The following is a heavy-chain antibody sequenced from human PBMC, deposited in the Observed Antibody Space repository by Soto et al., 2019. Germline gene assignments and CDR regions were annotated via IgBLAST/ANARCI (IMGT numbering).Heavy chain of an antibody. CDR3: ARVSYFDSGGFFYYFDY. J-gene: IGHJ4*02. D-gene: IGHD3-22*01. Sequence: SETLSLTCAVSGGSISSSNWWSWVRQPPGKGMEWIGEIYHSGSTNYNPSLKSRVTISVDTSKNQFSLKLRSVTAADEAVYYCARVSYFDSGGFFYYFDYWGQGTLVTVSS. CDR2: IYHSGST. CDR1: GGSISSSNW. V-gene: IGHV4-4*02.